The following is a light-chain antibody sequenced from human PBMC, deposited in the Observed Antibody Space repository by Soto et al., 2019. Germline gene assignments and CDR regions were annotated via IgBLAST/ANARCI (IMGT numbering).Light chain of an antibody. CDR3: SSYTSSSTRV. V-gene: IGLV2-14*01. Sequence: QSALTQPASVSGSPGQSITISCTGTSSDVGGYSYVSWYQQHPGKAPKLMIYEVSNRPSGVSNRFSGSKSGNTASLTISGLQAEDEADYYCSSYTSSSTRVFGGGTKVTVL. J-gene: IGLJ3*02. CDR2: EVS. CDR1: SSDVGGYSY.